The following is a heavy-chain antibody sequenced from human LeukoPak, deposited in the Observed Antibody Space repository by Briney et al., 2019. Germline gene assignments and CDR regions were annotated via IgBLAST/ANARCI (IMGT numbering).Heavy chain of an antibody. D-gene: IGHD3-10*01. CDR1: GGSFSGYY. Sequence: PSETLSLTCAVYGGSFSGYYWSWIRQPPGKGLEWIGEINHSGSINSNPSLKSRVTISVDTSKNQFSLKLSSVTAADTAVYYCARFRRYGSGSYRYYYYGMDVWGQGTTVTVSS. V-gene: IGHV4-34*01. CDR3: ARFRRYGSGSYRYYYYGMDV. CDR2: INHSGSI. J-gene: IGHJ6*02.